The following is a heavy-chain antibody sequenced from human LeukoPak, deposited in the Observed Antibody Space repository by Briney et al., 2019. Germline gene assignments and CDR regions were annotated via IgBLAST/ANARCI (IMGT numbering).Heavy chain of an antibody. J-gene: IGHJ3*02. CDR2: IYYGGST. D-gene: IGHD5-12*01. CDR1: GGSISSYY. CDR3: ARHSRSGSGGYENAFDI. Sequence: SSETLSLTCTVSGGSISSYYWSWIRQPPGKGLEWIGYIYYGGSTNHSPSLKSRVTISVDTSKNQFSLKLSSVTAADTAIYFCARHSRSGSGGYENAFDIWGQGTMVTVSS. V-gene: IGHV4-59*08.